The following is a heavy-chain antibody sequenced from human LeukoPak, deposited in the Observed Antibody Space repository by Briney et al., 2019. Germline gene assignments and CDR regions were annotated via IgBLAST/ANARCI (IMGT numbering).Heavy chain of an antibody. V-gene: IGHV3-7*03. D-gene: IGHD6-6*01. CDR2: INSDGSEG. Sequence: GESLRLSCAVSGFTFSGFWMSWSRQAPGKGLEWVASINSDGSEGYYADVVKGRFTVSRDNAKNSLYLQINSLRAEDTAVYYCARSSYSSSSSVWGQGTMVTVSS. J-gene: IGHJ3*01. CDR1: GFTFSGFW. CDR3: ARSSYSSSSSV.